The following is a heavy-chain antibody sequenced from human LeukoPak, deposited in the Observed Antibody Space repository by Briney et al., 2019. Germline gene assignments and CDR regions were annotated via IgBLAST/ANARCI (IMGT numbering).Heavy chain of an antibody. D-gene: IGHD4-11*01. CDR1: GYTFTGYY. CDR3: ARPHTVLYNWFDP. Sequence: ASVKVSCKASGYTFTGYYMHWVRQVPGQGLEWMGRINPNSGGTNYAQKFQGRVTMTRDTSISTAYMELSRLRSDDTAVYYCARPHTVLYNWFDPWGQGTLVTVSS. J-gene: IGHJ5*02. CDR2: INPNSGGT. V-gene: IGHV1-2*06.